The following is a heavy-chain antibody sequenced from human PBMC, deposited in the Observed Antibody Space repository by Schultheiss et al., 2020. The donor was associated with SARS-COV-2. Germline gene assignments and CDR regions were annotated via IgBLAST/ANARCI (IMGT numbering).Heavy chain of an antibody. J-gene: IGHJ4*02. D-gene: IGHD5-24*01. V-gene: IGHV4-59*01. CDR3: ARATRVESLFSVRGGSFDF. CDR1: GSSITGFF. CDR2: IYFTGIT. Sequence: SETLSLTCSVSGSSITGFFWTWIRQPPGKGLDTIGNIYFTGITKYNPSLKSRVTISIDTSKNQFSLKLGSVTAADTAVYFCARATRVESLFSVRGGSFDFWGRGALVTVSS.